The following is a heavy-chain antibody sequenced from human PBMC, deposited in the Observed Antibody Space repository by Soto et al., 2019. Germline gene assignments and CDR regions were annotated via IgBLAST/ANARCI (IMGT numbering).Heavy chain of an antibody. J-gene: IGHJ4*02. CDR2: ITWNSNGI. Sequence: GGSLRLSCATSGFTFDDYAMHWVRQAPGRGLEWVSGITWNSNGIDYADSVRGRFTISRDNARNSLYLQMNSLRPEDTALYYCAKETRDCSGGRCYESEYYFDHWGQGTLVTVSS. CDR1: GFTFDDYA. V-gene: IGHV3-9*01. CDR3: AKETRDCSGGRCYESEYYFDH. D-gene: IGHD2-15*01.